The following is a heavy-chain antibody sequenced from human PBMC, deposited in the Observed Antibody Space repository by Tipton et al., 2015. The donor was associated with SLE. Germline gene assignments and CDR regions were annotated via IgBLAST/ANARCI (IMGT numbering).Heavy chain of an antibody. V-gene: IGHV4-38-2*02. CDR3: ARAGYSDVGGYCGPTDY. D-gene: IGHD3-22*01. CDR1: AVSISSGYY. J-gene: IGHJ4*02. Sequence: GLVKPSETLALTCTVSAVSISSGYYWGWIRQPPGKGLEWIGSVYHGGSTYYNPSLKSRVTISVDTSKNHFSLKLSSVTAADTAVYYCARAGYSDVGGYCGPTDYWGQGTLVTVSS. CDR2: VYHGGST.